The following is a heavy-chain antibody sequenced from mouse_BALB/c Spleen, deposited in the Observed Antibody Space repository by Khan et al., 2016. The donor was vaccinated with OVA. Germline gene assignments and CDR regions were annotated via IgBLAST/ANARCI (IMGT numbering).Heavy chain of an antibody. CDR2: MSSGSSTI. V-gene: IGHV5-17*02. Sequence: EVELVKSGGGLVQPGESRKLSCAASGFTFSSFGMHWVRQAPKKGLEWVAYMSSGSSTIYYVDTVKGRFTISRDNPKNTLFLQMTSLRSEDTAMYYCVRSGGNFHWYFDVWGAGTSVTVSS. CDR3: VRSGGNFHWYFDV. D-gene: IGHD2-1*01. J-gene: IGHJ1*01. CDR1: GFTFSSFG.